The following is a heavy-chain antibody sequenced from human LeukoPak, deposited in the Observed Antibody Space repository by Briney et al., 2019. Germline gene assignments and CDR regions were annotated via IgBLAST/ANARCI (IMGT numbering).Heavy chain of an antibody. J-gene: IGHJ4*02. V-gene: IGHV3-30*18. CDR1: GFTFSSYG. CDR2: ISYDGSNK. Sequence: GRSLRLSCAASGFTFSSYGMHWVRQAPGKGLEGVAVISYDGSNKYYADSVKGRFTISRDNSKNTLYLQMNSLRAEDTAVYYCAKARYGYDSYYFDYWGQGTLVTVSS. D-gene: IGHD5-12*01. CDR3: AKARYGYDSYYFDY.